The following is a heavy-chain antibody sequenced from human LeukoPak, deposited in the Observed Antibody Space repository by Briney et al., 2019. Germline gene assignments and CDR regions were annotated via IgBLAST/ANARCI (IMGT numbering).Heavy chain of an antibody. J-gene: IGHJ5*02. CDR2: IRSNSDGGTI. CDR3: ATDFYDST. CDR1: GFTFSDAW. D-gene: IGHD3-22*01. V-gene: IGHV3-15*07. Sequence: GGSLRLSCAASGFTFSDAWMNWVRQAPGKGLEWVGRIRSNSDGGTIDYAAPVKGRFTLSRDDSKDTLYLQMNSLQTEDTAVYYCATDFYDSTWGQGTLVTVSS.